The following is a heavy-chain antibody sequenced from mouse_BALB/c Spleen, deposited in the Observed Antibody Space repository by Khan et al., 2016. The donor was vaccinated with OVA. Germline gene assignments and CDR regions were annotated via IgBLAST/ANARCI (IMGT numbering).Heavy chain of an antibody. J-gene: IGHJ3*01. CDR2: LSYSGST. CDR3: ARERDRYPFAY. Sequence: VQLQESGRGVVKPSQSLSLTCTVTGYPITSDYAWNWIRQFPGNKLEWMCYLSYSGSTCYNPSLKSRIFITRDTAKNQLFLQLNSVTTEYSATYYCARERDRYPFAYWGQGTLVTVSA. V-gene: IGHV3-2*02. CDR1: GYPITSDYA. D-gene: IGHD2-14*01.